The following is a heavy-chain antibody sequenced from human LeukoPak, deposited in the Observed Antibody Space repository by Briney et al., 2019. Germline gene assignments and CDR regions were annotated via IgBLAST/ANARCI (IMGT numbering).Heavy chain of an antibody. CDR1: GFTFSNYN. J-gene: IGHJ4*02. CDR2: ISSSSSYI. CDR3: ARDRPGGGSYDYFDY. V-gene: IGHV3-21*01. D-gene: IGHD1-26*01. Sequence: GGSLRLSCAASGFTFSNYNMNWVRQAPGKGLEWVSSISSSSSYIYYADSVKGRFTISRDNAKNSLYLQMNSLRAEDTAVYYCARDRPGGGSYDYFDYWGQGTPVTVSS.